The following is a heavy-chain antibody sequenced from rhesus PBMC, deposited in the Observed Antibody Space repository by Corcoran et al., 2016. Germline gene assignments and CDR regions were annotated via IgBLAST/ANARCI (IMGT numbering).Heavy chain of an antibody. CDR3: ARENECSNYFGY. D-gene: IGHD4-23*01. J-gene: IGHJ4*01. CDR1: GGSFSGYY. Sequence: QVQLQESGPGLVKPSETLSLTCAVSGGSFSGYYWGWIRQPPGKGLEWNGYSSGSRGSTDNNPSRKSRVTISTDTSKNQVSLKLSSVTAADTAVYYCARENECSNYFGYWGQGVLVTVSS. CDR2: SSGSRGST. V-gene: IGHV4-165*01.